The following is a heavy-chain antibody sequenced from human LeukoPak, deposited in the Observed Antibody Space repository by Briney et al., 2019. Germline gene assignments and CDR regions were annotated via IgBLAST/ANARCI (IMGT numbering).Heavy chain of an antibody. CDR1: GGSISSGDYY. J-gene: IGHJ4*02. D-gene: IGHD6-19*01. Sequence: SETLSLTCTVSGGSISSGDYYWRWIRQPPGKGLEWIGYIYYSGSTYYNPSLKSRVTISVDTSKDQFSLKLSSVTAADTAVYYCARYRYSRGLGNFDYWGQGTLVTVSS. V-gene: IGHV4-30-4*01. CDR3: ARYRYSRGLGNFDY. CDR2: IYYSGST.